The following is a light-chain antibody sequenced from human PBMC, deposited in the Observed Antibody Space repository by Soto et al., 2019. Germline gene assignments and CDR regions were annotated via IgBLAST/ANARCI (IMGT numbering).Light chain of an antibody. V-gene: IGKV3-15*01. CDR1: ESVSSN. CDR3: QHYNNWWT. CDR2: GAS. Sequence: EIVMTQSPVTLSLSPGERATLSCRAGESVSSNLAWYQQKPGQAPRLLIYGASTRATGVPARFTGSGSGTEFTLTISSLQFDDSAVYYCQHYNNWWTFGRGTKVEIK. J-gene: IGKJ1*01.